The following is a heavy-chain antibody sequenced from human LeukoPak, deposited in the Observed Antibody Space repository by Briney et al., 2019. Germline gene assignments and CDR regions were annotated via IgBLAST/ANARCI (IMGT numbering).Heavy chain of an antibody. CDR1: GFTFSNYA. CDR3: ATIQPFMITFGDRSEGFDY. V-gene: IGHV3-23*01. Sequence: PGGSLRLSCAAPGFTFSNYAMSWVRQAPGKGLEWVSGISGSGSSTFYADSVKGRFTISRDNSKNTLYFQMNSLRAEDTAVYYCATIQPFMITFGDRSEGFDYWGQGTLVTVSS. J-gene: IGHJ4*02. D-gene: IGHD3-16*01. CDR2: ISGSGSST.